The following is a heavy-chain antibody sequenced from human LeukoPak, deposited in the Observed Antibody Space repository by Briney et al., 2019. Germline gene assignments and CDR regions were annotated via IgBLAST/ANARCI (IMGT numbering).Heavy chain of an antibody. V-gene: IGHV3-23*01. J-gene: IGHJ6*02. Sequence: PGGSPRLSCAASGFTFSSYAMSWVRQAPGKGLEWVSAISGSGGSTYYADSVKGRFTISRDNSKNTLYLQMNSLRAEDTAVYYCAKDPNVAHGWRPYGMDVWGQGTTVTVSS. CDR2: ISGSGGST. D-gene: IGHD6-19*01. CDR1: GFTFSSYA. CDR3: AKDPNVAHGWRPYGMDV.